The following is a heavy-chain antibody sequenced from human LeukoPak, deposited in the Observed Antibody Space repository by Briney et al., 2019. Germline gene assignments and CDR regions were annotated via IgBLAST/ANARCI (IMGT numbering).Heavy chain of an antibody. CDR1: GYTFTSYD. Sequence: ASVKVSCKASGYTFTSYDINWVRQAPGQGLEWMGWMNPNTGNTGYAQKFQGRVTITRNTSISTAYMELNSLRSEDTAVYYCARARRAGWFDPWGQGTLVTVSS. D-gene: IGHD3-10*01. V-gene: IGHV1-8*03. CDR2: MNPNTGNT. J-gene: IGHJ5*02. CDR3: ARARRAGWFDP.